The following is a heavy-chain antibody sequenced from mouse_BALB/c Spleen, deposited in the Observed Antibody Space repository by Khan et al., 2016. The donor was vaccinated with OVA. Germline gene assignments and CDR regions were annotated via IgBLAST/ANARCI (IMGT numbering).Heavy chain of an antibody. CDR2: IWSDGST. CDR1: GFSLTIYG. J-gene: IGHJ4*01. Sequence: QVQLKESGPGLAAPSQSLSITCTISGFSLTIYGVHWVRQPPGKGLEWLAVIWSDGSTSYNSALKSRLTITKDNSQSQVFLKMNSLQTDDTAIYFCARQPYYHYNIMDYWGRGTSVPVSS. V-gene: IGHV2-6-1*01. D-gene: IGHD2-10*01. CDR3: ARQPYYHYNIMDY.